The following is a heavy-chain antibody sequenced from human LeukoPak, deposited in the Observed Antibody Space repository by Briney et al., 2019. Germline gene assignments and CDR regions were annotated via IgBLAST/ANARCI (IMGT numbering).Heavy chain of an antibody. CDR1: GGSISSSIYY. CDR2: IYYSGST. D-gene: IGHD3-10*01. CDR3: ARELYYYGSGSHFDY. V-gene: IGHV4-39*07. J-gene: IGHJ4*02. Sequence: PSETLSLTCTVSGGSISSSIYYWGWIRQPPGKGLEWIGSIYYSGSTYYNPSLKSRVTISVDTSKNQFSLKLSSVTAADTAVYYCARELYYYGSGSHFDYWGQGTLVTVSS.